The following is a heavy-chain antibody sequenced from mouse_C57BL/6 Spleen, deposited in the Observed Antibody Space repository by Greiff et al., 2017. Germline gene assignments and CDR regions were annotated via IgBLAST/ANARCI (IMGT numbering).Heavy chain of an antibody. J-gene: IGHJ1*03. CDR2: IRSKSNNYAT. Sequence: EVMLVESGGGLVQPKGSLKLSCAASGFSFNTYAMNWVRQAPGKGLEWVARIRSKSNNYATYYADSVKDRFTISRDESESMLYLQMNNLKTEDTAMYYCVRHPYGSSPYGYFDVWGTGTTVTVSS. CDR3: VRHPYGSSPYGYFDV. CDR1: GFSFNTYA. D-gene: IGHD1-1*01. V-gene: IGHV10-1*01.